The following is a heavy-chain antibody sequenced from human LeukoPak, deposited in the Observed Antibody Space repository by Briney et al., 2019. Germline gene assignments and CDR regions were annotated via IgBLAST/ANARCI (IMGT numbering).Heavy chain of an antibody. CDR3: ATAGVWFGDSSPHYFDH. D-gene: IGHD3-10*01. V-gene: IGHV3-74*01. CDR2: INSDGSST. Sequence: PGGSLRLSCAASGFTFSSYWMHWVRQAPGKGLVWVSRINSDGSSTNYADSVKGRFTISRDNAKNTLYLQMNRLRAEDTAVYYCATAGVWFGDSSPHYFDHWGQGTLVTVSS. CDR1: GFTFSSYW. J-gene: IGHJ4*02.